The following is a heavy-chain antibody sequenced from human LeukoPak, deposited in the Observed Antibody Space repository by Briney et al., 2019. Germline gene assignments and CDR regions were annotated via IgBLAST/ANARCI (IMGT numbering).Heavy chain of an antibody. CDR1: GGSISSGGYY. D-gene: IGHD3-22*01. CDR3: ARTDSSGYPRFDL. J-gene: IGHJ5*02. V-gene: IGHV4-31*03. CDR2: IYYSGST. Sequence: SQTLSLTCTVSGGSISSGGYYWSWIRQHPGKGLEWIGYIYYSGSTYSNPSLKSRVTISLDTSQNQFSLKLSSVTAADTAVYYCARTDSSGYPRFDLWGQGTLVTVSS.